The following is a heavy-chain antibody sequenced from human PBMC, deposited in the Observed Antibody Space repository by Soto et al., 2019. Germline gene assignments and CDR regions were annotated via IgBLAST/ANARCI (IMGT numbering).Heavy chain of an antibody. D-gene: IGHD6-13*01. CDR2: IYHSGST. Sequence: PSETLSLTCAVSGGSISSSNWWSWVRQPPGKGLEWIGEIYHSGSTNYNPSLRSRVTISLDKSKNQFSLNLTSVTAADTAVYYCAKLYSSTWGWFDPWGQGTQVTVSS. V-gene: IGHV4-4*02. CDR1: GGSISSSNW. J-gene: IGHJ5*02. CDR3: AKLYSSTWGWFDP.